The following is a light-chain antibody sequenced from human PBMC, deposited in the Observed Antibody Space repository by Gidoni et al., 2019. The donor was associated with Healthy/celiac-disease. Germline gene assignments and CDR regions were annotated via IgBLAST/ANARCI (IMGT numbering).Light chain of an antibody. CDR1: QSISSW. CDR3: QQYNRYSIT. CDR2: KAS. V-gene: IGKV1-5*03. Sequence: DIQMTQSPSTLSASVGDRVTITCRASQSISSWLAWYQQKPGKAPKLLIYKASSLESGVPSRFSGSGSGTEFTLTISSLQPDDFAPYYCQQYNRYSITFGQGTRLEIK. J-gene: IGKJ5*01.